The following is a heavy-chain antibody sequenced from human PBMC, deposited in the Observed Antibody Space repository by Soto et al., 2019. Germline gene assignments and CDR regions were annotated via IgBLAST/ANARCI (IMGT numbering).Heavy chain of an antibody. CDR1: GFTVSSKY. J-gene: IGHJ4*02. V-gene: IGHV3-53*01. CDR3: ASAAVTAPDY. Sequence: EVQLVDSGGGLIQPGGSLRLSCAASGFTVSSKYMTWVRQAPGKGLEWVSVIYSGGDTYYADSVKGRFTISRDNSKNTLYLQMNSLRAEDTAVYYCASAAVTAPDYWGQGTPVTVSS. CDR2: IYSGGDT. D-gene: IGHD2-21*02.